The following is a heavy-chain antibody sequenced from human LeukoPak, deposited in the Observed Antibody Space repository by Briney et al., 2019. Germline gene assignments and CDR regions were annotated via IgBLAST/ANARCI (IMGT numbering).Heavy chain of an antibody. CDR2: ISSSSSTI. CDR1: GFTFSSYS. V-gene: IGHV3-48*02. CDR3: ASEATTVTTGVDY. D-gene: IGHD4-17*01. Sequence: GGSLRLSCAASGFTFSSYSMNWVRQAPGKGLEWVSYISSSSSTIYYADSVKGRFTISRDNAKNSLYLQMNSLRDEDTAVYYCASEATTVTTGVDYWGQGTLVTVSS. J-gene: IGHJ4*02.